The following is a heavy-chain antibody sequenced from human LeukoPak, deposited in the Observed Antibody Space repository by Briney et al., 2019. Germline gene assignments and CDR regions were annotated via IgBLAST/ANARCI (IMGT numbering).Heavy chain of an antibody. Sequence: GASVKVSCKASGGTFSSSAISWVRQAPGQGLEWMGGIIPMFDTTNYAQKFQGRVTITADKSTSTAYMELSSLRSEDTAVYYCARGTGEGYTYGRYYFDYWGQGTLVTVSS. V-gene: IGHV1-69*06. D-gene: IGHD5-18*01. CDR1: GGTFSSSA. CDR2: IIPMFDTT. J-gene: IGHJ4*02. CDR3: ARGTGEGYTYGRYYFDY.